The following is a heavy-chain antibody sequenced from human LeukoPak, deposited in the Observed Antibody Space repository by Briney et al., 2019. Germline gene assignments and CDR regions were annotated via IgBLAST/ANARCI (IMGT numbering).Heavy chain of an antibody. D-gene: IGHD3-16*01. CDR3: AYGKYYFDY. CDR2: IYPGDSDT. J-gene: IGHJ4*02. Sequence: GESLKISCKGSGYSFTTYWIGWVRQMPGKGLEWMAIIYPGDSDTRYSPSFQGQVTISADKSISTAYLQWSSLRASDTAIYFCAYGKYYFDYWGQGTLVTVSS. V-gene: IGHV5-51*01. CDR1: GYSFTTYW.